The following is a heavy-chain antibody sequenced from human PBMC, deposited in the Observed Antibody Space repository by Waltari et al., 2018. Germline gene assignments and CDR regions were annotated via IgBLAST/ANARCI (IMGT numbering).Heavy chain of an antibody. Sequence: QVQLQQWGAGLLKPSETLSLTCAVYGGSFSGYYWRWIRQPPGKGLEWIGEINHSGSTNYNPSLKSRVTISVDTSKNQFSLKLSSVTAADTAVYYCARGQLLWIGGEDYGMDVWGQGTTVTVSS. D-gene: IGHD2-21*01. CDR1: GGSFSGYY. CDR2: INHSGST. V-gene: IGHV4-34*01. CDR3: ARGQLLWIGGEDYGMDV. J-gene: IGHJ6*02.